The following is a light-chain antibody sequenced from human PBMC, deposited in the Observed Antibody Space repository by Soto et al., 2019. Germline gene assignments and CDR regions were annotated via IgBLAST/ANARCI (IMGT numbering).Light chain of an antibody. CDR2: STD. CDR1: TGAVTSGYY. V-gene: IGLV7-43*01. CDR3: LLYFGGYVV. J-gene: IGLJ2*01. Sequence: QAVVTQEPSLTGSPGGTVTLTCASSTGAVTSGYYPNWVQQKPGQTPRALIYSTDNKHSWTPARFSGSLLGGKAALTLSGAQPEDEDEYYCLLYFGGYVVFGGGTKLTV.